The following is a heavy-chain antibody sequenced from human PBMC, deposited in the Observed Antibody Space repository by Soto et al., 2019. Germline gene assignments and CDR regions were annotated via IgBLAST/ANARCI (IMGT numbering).Heavy chain of an antibody. CDR1: GGSFSGYY. Sequence: QVQLQQWGAGLLKPSETLSLTCAVYGGSFSGYYWSWIRQPPGKGLEWIGEINHSGSTNYNPSLKIRVTISVDTSKNQFSLKLSSVTAADTAVYYCARRAARPSWFDPWGQGTLVTVSS. V-gene: IGHV4-34*01. CDR3: ARRAARPSWFDP. D-gene: IGHD6-6*01. CDR2: INHSGST. J-gene: IGHJ5*02.